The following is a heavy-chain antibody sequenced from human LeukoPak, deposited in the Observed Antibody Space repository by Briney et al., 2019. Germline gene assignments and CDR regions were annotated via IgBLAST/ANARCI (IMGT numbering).Heavy chain of an antibody. V-gene: IGHV3-74*01. J-gene: IGHJ4*02. D-gene: IGHD1-26*01. CDR1: GFTFSSYW. Sequence: GGSLRLSCAASGFTFSSYWMHWVRQAPGKGLAWASRINSDGSSTSYADSVKGRFTISRDNAKNTLYLQMNSLRAEDTAVYYCARVAPFGSFDYWGQGTLVTVSS. CDR3: ARVAPFGSFDY. CDR2: INSDGSST.